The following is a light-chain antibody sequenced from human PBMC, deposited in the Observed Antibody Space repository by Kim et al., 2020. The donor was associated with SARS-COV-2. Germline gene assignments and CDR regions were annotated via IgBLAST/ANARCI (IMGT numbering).Light chain of an antibody. CDR2: NTN. CDR3: VLYMGSGIWV. Sequence: QTVVTQEPSLSVSPGGTVTLTGGLSSGSVATNYYPSWYQQTPGQPPRTLIYNTNSRASGVRDRFSGSILGSQAALTITGAQADDDCDYYCVLYMGSGIWVFGGGTQLTVL. V-gene: IGLV8-61*01. J-gene: IGLJ3*02. CDR1: SGSVATNYY.